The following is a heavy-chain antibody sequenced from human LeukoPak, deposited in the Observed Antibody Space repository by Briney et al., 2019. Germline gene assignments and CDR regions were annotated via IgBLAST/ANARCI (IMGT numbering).Heavy chain of an antibody. CDR2: INPNSGGT. CDR1: GYTFTGYC. CDR3: ARSRGDSSGYYYPYVAFDI. J-gene: IGHJ3*02. V-gene: IGHV1-2*02. Sequence: ASVKVSCKASGYTFTGYCMHWVRQAPGQGLEWMGWINPNSGGTNYAQKFQGRVTMTRDTSISTAYMELSRLRSDDTAVYYCARSRGDSSGYYYPYVAFDIWGQGTMVTVSS. D-gene: IGHD3-22*01.